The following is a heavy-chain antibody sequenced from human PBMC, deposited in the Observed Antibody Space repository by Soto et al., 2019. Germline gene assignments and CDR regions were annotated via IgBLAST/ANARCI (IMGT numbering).Heavy chain of an antibody. CDR3: ARVNTAMGLGTNCDY. CDR1: GFTFSSYW. D-gene: IGHD5-18*01. Sequence: EVQLVESGGGLVQPGGSLRPSCAASGFTFSSYWMHWVRQAPGKGLVWVSRINSDGSSPHYADSVKGRFTISRDNAKNTLYLQMNSLRAEHTAVYYCARVNTAMGLGTNCDYWGQGTLVTVSS. CDR2: INSDGSSP. V-gene: IGHV3-74*01. J-gene: IGHJ4*02.